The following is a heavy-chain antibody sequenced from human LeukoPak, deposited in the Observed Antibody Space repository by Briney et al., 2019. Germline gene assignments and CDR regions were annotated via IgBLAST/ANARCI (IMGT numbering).Heavy chain of an antibody. J-gene: IGHJ4*02. D-gene: IGHD5-24*01. CDR3: ARNRDGYNSFDY. Sequence: SETLSLTCTVSGGSISSSSYYWGWIRQPPGKGLEWIGSIYYSGSTYYNPSLKSRVTISVDTSKNQFSLKLSSVTAADTAVYYCARNRDGYNSFDYWGQGTLVTVSS. CDR2: IYYSGST. V-gene: IGHV4-39*07. CDR1: GGSISSSSYY.